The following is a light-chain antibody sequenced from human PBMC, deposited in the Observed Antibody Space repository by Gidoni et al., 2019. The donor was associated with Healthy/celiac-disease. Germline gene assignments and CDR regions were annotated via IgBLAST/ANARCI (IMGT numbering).Light chain of an antibody. CDR2: WAS. J-gene: IGKJ1*01. V-gene: IGKV4-1*01. CDR1: QSVLYSSNNKNY. CDR3: QQYYSTPSWT. Sequence: DIVMTQSLYSLAVSRGERATINCKSSQSVLYSSNNKNYLAWYQQKPGQAPKLLIYWASTRESGVPDRFSGSGSGTDFTLTISSLQAEDVAVYYCQQYYSTPSWTFGQGTKVEIK.